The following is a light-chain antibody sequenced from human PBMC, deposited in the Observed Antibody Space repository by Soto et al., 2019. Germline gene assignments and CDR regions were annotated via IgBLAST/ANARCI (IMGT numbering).Light chain of an antibody. Sequence: EIFLTQSPGTLSLSPGERATLSCMASQSVISSYLAWYQQKPGQAPRLLIYGASSRATGIPDRFSGSGSGTDFTLTISRLEPEDLAVYYCQQYGTSLTWTFGQGTKVDIK. CDR2: GAS. J-gene: IGKJ1*01. V-gene: IGKV3-20*01. CDR1: QSVISSY. CDR3: QQYGTSLTWT.